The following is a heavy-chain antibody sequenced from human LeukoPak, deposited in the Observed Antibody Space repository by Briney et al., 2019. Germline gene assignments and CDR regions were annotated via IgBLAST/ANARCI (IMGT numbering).Heavy chain of an antibody. Sequence: GGSLRLSCAASGFTFSSYAMSWVRQAPGKGLEWVSAISGSGVTTYYADSVKGRFTISRDNSKNTLYLQMNSLRAEDTALYYCTKDRDYYLVGFFDYWGQGTLVTVSS. D-gene: IGHD3-10*01. CDR2: ISGSGVTT. J-gene: IGHJ4*02. CDR3: TKDRDYYLVGFFDY. CDR1: GFTFSSYA. V-gene: IGHV3-23*01.